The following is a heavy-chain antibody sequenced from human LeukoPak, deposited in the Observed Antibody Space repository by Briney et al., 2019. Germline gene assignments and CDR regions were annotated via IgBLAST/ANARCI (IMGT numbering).Heavy chain of an antibody. CDR1: GFTFSDYW. V-gene: IGHV3-74*01. D-gene: IGHD3-10*01. CDR2: INTDGSIT. Sequence: PGGSLRLSCAASGFTFSDYWIHWVRQAPGKGLVWVSRINTDGSITNYADSVKGRFSISRDNAKNTLYPQMSSLRAEDTAVYYCARDRGPREGFMVREAYDYWGQGTLVTVSS. J-gene: IGHJ4*02. CDR3: ARDRGPREGFMVREAYDY.